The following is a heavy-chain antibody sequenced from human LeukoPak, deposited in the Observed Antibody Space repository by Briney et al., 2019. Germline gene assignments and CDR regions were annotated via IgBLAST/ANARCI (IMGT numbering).Heavy chain of an antibody. J-gene: IGHJ4*02. CDR1: GGSFSGYY. CDR3: AREANWGFKFDY. V-gene: IGHV4-34*01. CDR2: INHSGST. Sequence: SETLSLTCAVYGGSFSGYYWSWIRQPPGKGLEWIGEINHSGSTNYNPSLKSRVTISVDTSKNQFSLKLSSVTAADTAVYYCAREANWGFKFDYWGQGTLVTVSS. D-gene: IGHD7-27*01.